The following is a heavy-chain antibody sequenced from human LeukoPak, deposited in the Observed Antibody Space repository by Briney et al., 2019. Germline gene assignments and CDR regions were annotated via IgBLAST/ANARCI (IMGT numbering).Heavy chain of an antibody. CDR1: GFTFSNAW. D-gene: IGHD4-17*01. CDR2: IKSKTDGGAT. Sequence: PGGSLRLSCAASGFTFSNAWMNWVHQAPGKGLEWVGRIKSKTDGGATDFAAPVKGRFTISRDDSKNTLYLQMNSLKTEDTAVYYCATYTVTTPYYFDYWGQGTLVTVSS. V-gene: IGHV3-15*07. J-gene: IGHJ4*02. CDR3: ATYTVTTPYYFDY.